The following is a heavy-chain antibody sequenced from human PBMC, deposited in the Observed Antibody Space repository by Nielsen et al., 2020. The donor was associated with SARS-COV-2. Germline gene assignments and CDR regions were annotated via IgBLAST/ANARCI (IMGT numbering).Heavy chain of an antibody. CDR2: ISWNSGSI. V-gene: IGHV3-9*01. CDR1: GFTFDDYA. D-gene: IGHD3-16*01. CDR3: ARPRGEGAFDI. Sequence: SLKISCAASGFTFDDYAMHWVRQAPGKGLEWVSGISWNSGSIGYADSVKGRFTISRDNAKNSLYLQMNSLRAEDTAVYYCARPRGEGAFDIWGQGTMVTVSS. J-gene: IGHJ3*02.